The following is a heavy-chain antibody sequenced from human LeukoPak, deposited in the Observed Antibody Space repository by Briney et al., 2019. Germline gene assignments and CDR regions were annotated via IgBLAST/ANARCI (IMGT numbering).Heavy chain of an antibody. CDR3: ARTTMVRGTYYMDV. CDR1: GGSISSSKYY. D-gene: IGHD3-10*01. CDR2: IYNSGST. Sequence: PSETLSLTCTVSGGSISSSKYYWGWIRQPPGKGLEWIGSIYNSGSTYYNPPLKSRVTISVDMSKNQFSLKLSSVTAADTAVYYCARTTMVRGTYYMDVWGKGTTVTISS. V-gene: IGHV4-39*07. J-gene: IGHJ6*03.